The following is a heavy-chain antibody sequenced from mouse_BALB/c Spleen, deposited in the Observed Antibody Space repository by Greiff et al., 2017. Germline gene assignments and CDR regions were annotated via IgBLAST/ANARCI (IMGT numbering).Heavy chain of an antibody. CDR2: IDPENGDT. Sequence: VQLQQSGAELVRSGASVKLSCTASGFNIKDYYMHWVKQRPEQGLEWIGWIDPENGDTEYAPKFQGKATMTADTSSNTAYLQLSSLTSEDTAVYYCLAYYRYDDGWDFDYWGQGTTLTVSS. V-gene: IGHV14-4*02. D-gene: IGHD2-14*01. CDR3: LAYYRYDDGWDFDY. CDR1: GFNIKDYY. J-gene: IGHJ2*01.